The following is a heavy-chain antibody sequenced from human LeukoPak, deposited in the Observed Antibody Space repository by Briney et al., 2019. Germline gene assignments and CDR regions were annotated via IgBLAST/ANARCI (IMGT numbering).Heavy chain of an antibody. D-gene: IGHD1/OR15-1a*01. CDR1: GYTFIHYY. CDR2: INTVSAGT. CDR3: TKMSPHNTWEQLGFGC. Sequence: ASVTVSFKSSGYTFIHYYIHWVRHAPGRGLEWMGWINTVSAGTNYAQRFQDRVTMTLDMSITTAYMELSGLTSDDTAVYYCTKMSPHNTWEQLGFGCWGQGALVTVSS. V-gene: IGHV1-2*02. J-gene: IGHJ4*02.